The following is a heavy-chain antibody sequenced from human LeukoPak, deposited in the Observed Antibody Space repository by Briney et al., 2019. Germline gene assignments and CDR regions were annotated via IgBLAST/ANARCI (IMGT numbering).Heavy chain of an antibody. V-gene: IGHV3-30-3*01. J-gene: IGHJ6*03. D-gene: IGHD2-8*01. CDR1: GFTFSSYA. CDR3: ARASYTNDYYYYYMDV. Sequence: GGSLRLSCAASGFTFSSYAMHWVRQAPGKGLEWVAVISYDGSNKYYADSVKGRFTISRDNSKNTLYLQMNSLRAEDTAVYYCARASYTNDYYYYYMDVWGKGTTVTVSS. CDR2: ISYDGSNK.